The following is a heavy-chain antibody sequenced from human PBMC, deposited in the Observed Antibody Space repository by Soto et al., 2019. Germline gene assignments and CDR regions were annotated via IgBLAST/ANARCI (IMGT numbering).Heavy chain of an antibody. CDR2: ISSSSSYI. J-gene: IGHJ3*02. CDR1: GFTFSSYS. Sequence: GGSLRLSCAASGFTFSSYSINWVRQAPGKGLEWVSSISSSSSYIYYADSVKGRFTISRDNAKNSLYLQMNSLRAEDTAVYYCARADYYDFWSGQTDAFDIWGQGTMVTVSS. CDR3: ARADYYDFWSGQTDAFDI. V-gene: IGHV3-21*01. D-gene: IGHD3-3*01.